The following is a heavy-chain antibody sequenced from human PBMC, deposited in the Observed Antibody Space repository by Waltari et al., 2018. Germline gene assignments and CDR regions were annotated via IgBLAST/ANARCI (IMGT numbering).Heavy chain of an antibody. CDR2: IDQSGST. D-gene: IGHD1-1*01. CDR3: ANNYVRSNWFDP. Sequence: QVQLQESGPGLVKPSETLSLTCAVSGYSISSGYFWGWIRQPPGKGLEWIGSIDQSGSTYYNPSLKSRVTRSLDTSKNQFSLKRSSVTAADTAVYYCANNYVRSNWFDPWGQGTLVTVSS. CDR1: GYSISSGYF. V-gene: IGHV4-38-2*01. J-gene: IGHJ5*02.